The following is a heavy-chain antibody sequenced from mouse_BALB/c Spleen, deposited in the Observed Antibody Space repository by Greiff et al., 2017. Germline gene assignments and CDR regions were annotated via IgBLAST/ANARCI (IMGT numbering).Heavy chain of an antibody. CDR1: GFTFSSYA. Sequence: EVKVVESGGGLVKPGGSLKLSCAASGFTFSSYAMSWVRQTPEKRLEWVASISSGGSTYYPDSVKGRFTISRDNARNILYLQMSSLRSEDTAMYYCARGATVVPDWYFDVWGAGTTVTVSS. V-gene: IGHV5-6-5*01. CDR3: ARGATVVPDWYFDV. J-gene: IGHJ1*01. CDR2: ISSGGST. D-gene: IGHD1-1*01.